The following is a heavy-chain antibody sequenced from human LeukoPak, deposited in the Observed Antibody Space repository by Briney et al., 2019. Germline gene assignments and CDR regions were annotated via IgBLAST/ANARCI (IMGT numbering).Heavy chain of an antibody. Sequence: SETLSLTCTVSVGSIRGYHWTWIRQPAGKGLEWIGRIYSSGTAYYNPSLESRVTISLDKSRNQFSLRMTSMTAADTVVYYCARGTDMTSVAAYYSFTHWGQGILVSVSS. D-gene: IGHD4-11*01. J-gene: IGHJ4*02. CDR3: ARGTDMTSVAAYYSFTH. V-gene: IGHV4-4*07. CDR1: VGSIRGYH. CDR2: IYSSGTA.